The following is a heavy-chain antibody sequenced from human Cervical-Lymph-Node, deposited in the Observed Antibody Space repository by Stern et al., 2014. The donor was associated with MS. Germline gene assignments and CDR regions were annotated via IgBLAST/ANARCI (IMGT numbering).Heavy chain of an antibody. CDR2: IYYSGST. D-gene: IGHD6-19*01. CDR3: ARGGAVAGQTFYFDQ. CDR1: GGSISSGDYY. V-gene: IGHV4-31*03. J-gene: IGHJ4*02. Sequence: DQLVESGPGLVKPSQTLSLTCTVSGGSISSGDYYWSWIRQHPGKGREWIGYIYYSGSTYYNPSLKSRVTISIDTSKNQFSLKLNSVTAADTAVYSCARGGAVAGQTFYFDQWGQGTLVTVSS.